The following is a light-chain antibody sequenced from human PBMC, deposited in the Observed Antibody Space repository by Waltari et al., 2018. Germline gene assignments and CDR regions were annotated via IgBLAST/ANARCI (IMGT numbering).Light chain of an antibody. Sequence: DIQLTQSPSFLSASVGDRVTTTCRASQGLTSYFAWYQQKPGTAPKLLIYGASTLQSGVPSRFSGSGAGTEFTLTVSSLQPEDPATYDCQQRNSYPITFGQGTRVESK. CDR1: QGLTSY. V-gene: IGKV1-9*01. CDR2: GAS. J-gene: IGKJ5*01. CDR3: QQRNSYPIT.